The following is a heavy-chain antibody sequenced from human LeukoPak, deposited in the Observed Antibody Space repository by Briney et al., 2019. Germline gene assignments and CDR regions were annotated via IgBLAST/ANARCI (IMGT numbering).Heavy chain of an antibody. D-gene: IGHD3-22*01. Sequence: SETLSLTCAVYGGSFSGYYWSWIRQPPGKGLEWIGEINHSGSTNYNPSLESRVTISVDTSKNQFSLKLSSVTAADTAVYYCARGTITYYDSSGFIDYWGQGTLVTVSS. CDR1: GGSFSGYY. CDR2: INHSGST. CDR3: ARGTITYYDSSGFIDY. V-gene: IGHV4-34*01. J-gene: IGHJ4*02.